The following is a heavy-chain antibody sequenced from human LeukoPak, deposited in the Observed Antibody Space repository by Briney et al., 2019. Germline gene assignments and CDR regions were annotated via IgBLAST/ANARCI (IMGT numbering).Heavy chain of an antibody. J-gene: IGHJ4*02. Sequence: GGSLRLSCAASGFVFKNFEMNWVRQAPGKGLEWVSHITGSGTSIFYAASVKGRFTISRDNAKNSLYLDMYSLSAEDTAVYYCATKVPGTSHFSNWGQGIRVTVSS. CDR1: GFVFKNFE. D-gene: IGHD6-19*01. V-gene: IGHV3-48*03. CDR3: ATKVPGTSHFSN. CDR2: ITGSGTSI.